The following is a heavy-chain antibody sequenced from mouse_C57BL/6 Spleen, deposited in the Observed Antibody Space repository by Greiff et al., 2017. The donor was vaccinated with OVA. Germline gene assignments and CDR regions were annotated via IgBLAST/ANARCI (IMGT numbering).Heavy chain of an antibody. Sequence: VQLQQSGAELVRPGASVTLSCKASGYTFTDYEMHWVKQTPVHGLEWIGAIDPETGGTAYNQKFKGKAILTADKSSSTAYMELRSLTSEDSAVYYCTRSEYVYSPGFAYWGQGTLVTVSA. CDR3: TRSEYVYSPGFAY. CDR2: IDPETGGT. CDR1: GYTFTDYE. D-gene: IGHD2-3*01. J-gene: IGHJ3*01. V-gene: IGHV1-15*01.